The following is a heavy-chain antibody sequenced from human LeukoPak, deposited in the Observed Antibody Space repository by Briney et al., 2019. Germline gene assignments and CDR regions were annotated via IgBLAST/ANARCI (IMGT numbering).Heavy chain of an antibody. D-gene: IGHD4-17*01. V-gene: IGHV3-21*01. J-gene: IGHJ4*02. CDR3: ARDSPDYGDYVPFDY. CDR2: ISSSSSYI. CDR1: GFTFSSYS. Sequence: PGGSLRLSCAASGFTFSSYSMNWVRQAPGKGLEWVSSISSSSSYIYYADSVKGRFTISRDNAQNSLYLQMNSLRAEDTAVYYFARDSPDYGDYVPFDYWGQGTLVTVSS.